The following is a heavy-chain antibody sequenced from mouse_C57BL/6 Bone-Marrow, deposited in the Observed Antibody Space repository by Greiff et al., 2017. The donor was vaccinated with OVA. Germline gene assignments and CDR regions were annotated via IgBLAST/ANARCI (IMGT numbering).Heavy chain of an antibody. V-gene: IGHV1-55*01. Sequence: VQLQQPGAELVKPGASVKMSCKASGYTFTSYWITWVKQRPGQGLEWIGDIYPGSGSTNYNEKFKSKATLTVDTSSSTAYMQLSSLTSEDSAVYYCARGTMVTEYYFDYWGQGTTLTVSS. CDR2: IYPGSGST. CDR3: ARGTMVTEYYFDY. J-gene: IGHJ2*01. CDR1: GYTFTSYW. D-gene: IGHD2-2*01.